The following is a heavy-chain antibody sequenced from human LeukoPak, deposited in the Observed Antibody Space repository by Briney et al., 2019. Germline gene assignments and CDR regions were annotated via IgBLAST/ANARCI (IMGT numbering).Heavy chain of an antibody. Sequence: GGSLRLSCAASGFTFSHYTMNWVCQTPGKGLEWISSINPAGTSTYYVDSVKGRFTISRDAAKNSLYLQMNSLRVEDTALYYCVRDFSGESGYGGYWGPGTLVTVSS. D-gene: IGHD5-12*01. CDR2: INPAGTST. CDR1: GFTFSHYT. V-gene: IGHV3-21*01. J-gene: IGHJ4*02. CDR3: VRDFSGESGYGGY.